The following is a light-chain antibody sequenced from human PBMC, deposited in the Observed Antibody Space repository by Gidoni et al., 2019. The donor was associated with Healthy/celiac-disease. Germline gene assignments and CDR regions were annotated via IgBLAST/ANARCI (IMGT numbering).Light chain of an antibody. Sequence: AIQRSQSPSSLSASVGDRVTITCRASQRIRTDLGWCQQKPGKAPQLLISAASSLHSGVPSRFSGSGSGTDFTLTISSLQPEDFATYYCLQDYNSPRTFGQGTKVEIK. CDR2: AAS. J-gene: IGKJ1*01. V-gene: IGKV1-6*01. CDR3: LQDYNSPRT. CDR1: QRIRTD.